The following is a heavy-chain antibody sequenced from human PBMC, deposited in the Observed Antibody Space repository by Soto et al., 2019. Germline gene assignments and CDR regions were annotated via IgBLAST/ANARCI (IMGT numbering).Heavy chain of an antibody. J-gene: IGHJ4*02. D-gene: IGHD5-12*01. CDR3: SASGSDRFVDY. CDR2: IRSKTDSYAT. V-gene: IGHV3-73*01. CDR1: GFTFSCSA. Sequence: GGSLRLSCAASGFTFSCSAMHWVRQASGKGLEWIGRIRSKTDSYATAYAASVKGRFTISRDDSKNTAYLQMSSLKTEDTAVYYCSASGSDRFVDYWGQGTLVTVSS.